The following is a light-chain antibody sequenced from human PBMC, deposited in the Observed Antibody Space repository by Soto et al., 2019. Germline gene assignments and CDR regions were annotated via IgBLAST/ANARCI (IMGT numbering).Light chain of an antibody. CDR3: SSYTSRSTLDV. CDR2: EVS. J-gene: IGLJ1*01. Sequence: QSVLTQPASVSGSPGQSITISCTGTSSDVGGYNYVSWYQQHPGKAPKLMIYEVSNRPSGDSNRFSGSKSVNTASLTISGLQSEDETDYYCSSYTSRSTLDVFGTGTKVNVL. CDR1: SSDVGGYNY. V-gene: IGLV2-14*01.